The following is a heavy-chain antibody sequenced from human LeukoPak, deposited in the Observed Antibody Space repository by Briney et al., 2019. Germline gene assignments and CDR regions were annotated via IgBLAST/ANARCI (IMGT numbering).Heavy chain of an antibody. D-gene: IGHD4-17*01. Sequence: SETLSLTCTVSGGSISSYYWSWIRQPPGKGLEWIGYIYYSGSTNYNPSLKTRLTISKDTSKNQVVLTMTNMDPVDTATYYCARMMYGDFVDYFDYWGQGTLVTVSS. V-gene: IGHV4-59*01. CDR1: GGSISSYY. CDR2: IYYSGST. J-gene: IGHJ4*02. CDR3: ARMMYGDFVDYFDY.